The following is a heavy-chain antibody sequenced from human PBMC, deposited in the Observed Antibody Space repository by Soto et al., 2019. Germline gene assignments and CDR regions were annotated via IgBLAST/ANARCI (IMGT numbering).Heavy chain of an antibody. Sequence: AETLSLTCAVSDGSIISSNWWNWVRQPPGKGLEWIGEIYHSGSTYYKPSLKSRVAMSVDTSKNQFSLKLTSATAADTAVYYCARRDWSGSTSNFYFDYWGQGVMVTVSS. CDR2: IYHSGST. D-gene: IGHD3-9*01. CDR3: ARRDWSGSTSNFYFDY. CDR1: DGSIISSNW. J-gene: IGHJ4*02. V-gene: IGHV4-4*02.